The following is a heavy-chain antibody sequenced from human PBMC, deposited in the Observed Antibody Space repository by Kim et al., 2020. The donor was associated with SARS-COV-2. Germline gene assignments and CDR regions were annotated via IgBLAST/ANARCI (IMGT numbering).Heavy chain of an antibody. Sequence: ADSVKGHFTISRDNAKNTLYLQMNSLRVEDTAVYYCAKPIAVAGTGGFDPWGQGTLVTVSS. V-gene: IGHV3-74*01. D-gene: IGHD6-19*01. CDR3: AKPIAVAGTGGFDP. J-gene: IGHJ5*02.